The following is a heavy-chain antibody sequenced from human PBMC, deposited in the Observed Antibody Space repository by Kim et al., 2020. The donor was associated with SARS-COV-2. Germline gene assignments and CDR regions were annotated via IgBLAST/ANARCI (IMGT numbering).Heavy chain of an antibody. V-gene: IGHV4-34*01. Sequence: PSLKSRVTISGDTSKNQFSLKLSSVTAADTAVYYCARGLPYGSGSNWFDPWGQGTLVTVSS. J-gene: IGHJ5*02. CDR3: ARGLPYGSGSNWFDP. D-gene: IGHD3-10*01.